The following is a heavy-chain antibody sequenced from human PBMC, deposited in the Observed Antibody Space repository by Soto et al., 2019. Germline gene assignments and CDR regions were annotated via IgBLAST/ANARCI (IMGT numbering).Heavy chain of an antibody. J-gene: IGHJ3*02. V-gene: IGHV4-30-4*02. CDR3: VRGGYCVDEACYRSAYPI. CDR2: VYYTGST. CDR1: GVSMTSGDFY. D-gene: IGHD2-2*03. Sequence: SETLSLTCTVSGVSMTSGDFYWSWIRQSPGKGLEWIGHVYYTGSTLYNPSLANRVTMAVDTPIDQFSLKLTSGTAADAGVYFCVRGGYCVDEACYRSAYPIWGQGIMVTVSS.